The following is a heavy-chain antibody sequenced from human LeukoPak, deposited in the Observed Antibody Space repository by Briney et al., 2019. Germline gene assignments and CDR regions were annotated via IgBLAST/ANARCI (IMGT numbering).Heavy chain of an antibody. CDR3: ASVRGGDSSGYYEY. D-gene: IGHD3-22*01. J-gene: IGHJ4*02. Sequence: AESLRLSCAASGFTFSSYELNWVRQAPGKGLEWVPYINPIGSGIYYADPVRGRFTISRDNAKNSLYLQMNSLRAEATAVYYCASVRGGDSSGYYEYWGQGTLVTVSS. V-gene: IGHV3-48*03. CDR2: INPIGSGI. CDR1: GFTFSSYE.